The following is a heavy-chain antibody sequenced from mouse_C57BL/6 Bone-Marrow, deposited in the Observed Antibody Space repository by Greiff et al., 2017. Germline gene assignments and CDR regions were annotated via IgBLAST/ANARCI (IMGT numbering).Heavy chain of an antibody. Sequence: QVQLKESGAELVRPGASVKLSCKASGDTFTDYYINWVKQRPGQGLEWIARIYPGSGNTYYNEKFKGKATLTAEKSSSTAYMQLSSLTSEDSAVYFCVAYYGYAMDYWGQGTSVTVSS. J-gene: IGHJ4*01. V-gene: IGHV1-76*01. CDR3: VAYYGYAMDY. CDR2: IYPGSGNT. D-gene: IGHD1-1*01. CDR1: GDTFTDYY.